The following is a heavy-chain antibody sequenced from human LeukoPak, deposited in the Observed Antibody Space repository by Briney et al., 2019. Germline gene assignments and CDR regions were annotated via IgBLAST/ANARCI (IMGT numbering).Heavy chain of an antibody. D-gene: IGHD3-22*01. CDR3: ARHNHYDRSGYYYLDY. Sequence: SETLSLTCTVSGGSISGYYWSWIRQPPGKGLEWIGYIYYTGITNYNPSLKSRVTISVDTSKNQFSLKLSSVTAANTAVYYCARHNHYDRSGYYYLDYWGQGTLVTVSS. V-gene: IGHV4-59*08. J-gene: IGHJ4*02. CDR2: IYYTGIT. CDR1: GGSISGYY.